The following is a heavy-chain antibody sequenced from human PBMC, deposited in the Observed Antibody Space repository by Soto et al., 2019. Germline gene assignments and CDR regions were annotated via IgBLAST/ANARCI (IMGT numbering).Heavy chain of an antibody. CDR1: GGSISSGDYY. Sequence: QVQLQESGPGLVKPSQTLSLTCTVSGGSISSGDYYWSWIRQPPGKGLEWIGYIYYSGSTYYNPSLKSRVTISVDTSKNQFSLKLSSVTAADTAVYYCASPIFGVVPSETNYYYGMDVWGQGTTVTVSS. CDR3: ASPIFGVVPSETNYYYGMDV. D-gene: IGHD3-3*01. CDR2: IYYSGST. V-gene: IGHV4-30-4*01. J-gene: IGHJ6*02.